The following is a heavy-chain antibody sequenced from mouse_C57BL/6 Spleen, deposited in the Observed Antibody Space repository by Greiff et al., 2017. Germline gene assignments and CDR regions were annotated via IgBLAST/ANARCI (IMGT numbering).Heavy chain of an antibody. CDR3: ARTRGSRDWYFDV. V-gene: IGHV1-55*01. CDR1: GYTFTSYW. Sequence: QVQLQQSGAELVKPGASVKMSCKASGYTFTSYWITWVKQRPGQGLEWIGDIYPGSGSTNYNEKFKSKATLTVDTSSSTAYMQLSSLTSEDSAVYYCARTRGSRDWYFDVWGTGTTVTVSS. CDR2: IYPGSGST. D-gene: IGHD1-1*01. J-gene: IGHJ1*03.